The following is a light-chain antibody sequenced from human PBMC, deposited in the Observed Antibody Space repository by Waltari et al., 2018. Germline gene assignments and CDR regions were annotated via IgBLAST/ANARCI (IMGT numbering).Light chain of an antibody. CDR2: AAS. CDR1: QGISSY. J-gene: IGKJ1*01. CDR3: QQLNSYPWT. V-gene: IGKV1-9*01. Sequence: DIQLTQSPSFLSASVGDRVTITCRVSQGISSYLAWYQQKPGKAPKLLIYAASTLQSGVPSRSSGSGSGTEFTLTISSLQPEDFATYYCQQLNSYPWTFGQGTKVEIK.